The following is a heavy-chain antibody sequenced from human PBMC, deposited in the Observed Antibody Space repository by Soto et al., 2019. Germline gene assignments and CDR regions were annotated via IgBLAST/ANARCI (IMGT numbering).Heavy chain of an antibody. J-gene: IGHJ6*02. CDR2: INAGNGNT. Sequence: QVQLVQSGAEVKKPGASVKVSCKASGYTFTSYAMHWVRQAPGQRLEWMGWINAGNGNTKYSQKFQGRVTITRDTSGSTPSTELSSLRSEDTAMYYCARGYQPLDVWGQGTTVTVSS. D-gene: IGHD2-2*01. V-gene: IGHV1-3*01. CDR1: GYTFTSYA. CDR3: ARGYQPLDV.